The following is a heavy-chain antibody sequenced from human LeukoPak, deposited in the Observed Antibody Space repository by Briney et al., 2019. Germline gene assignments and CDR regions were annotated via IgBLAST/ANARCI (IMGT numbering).Heavy chain of an antibody. D-gene: IGHD2-2*01. Sequence: GGSLRLSCAASGFTFSNYAMNWVRQAPGKGLEWVSAIVGNGGGTYYADSVKGRFTISRDNSKNTLYLQMNSLRAEDTAVYYCAREIVVVPAAIGYFDYWGQGTLVTVSS. CDR1: GFTFSNYA. CDR2: IVGNGGGT. J-gene: IGHJ4*02. CDR3: AREIVVVPAAIGYFDY. V-gene: IGHV3-23*01.